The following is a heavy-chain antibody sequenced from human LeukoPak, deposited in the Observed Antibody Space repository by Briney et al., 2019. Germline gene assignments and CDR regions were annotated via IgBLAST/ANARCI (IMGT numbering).Heavy chain of an antibody. CDR1: GGSFSGYY. Sequence: SETLSLTCAVYGGSFSGYYWSWIRQPPGKGLEWIGEINHSGSTNYNPSLKSRVTISVDTSKNQFSLKLSSVTAADTAVYYCASAEWEHAAFDYWGQGTLVTVSS. CDR2: INHSGST. J-gene: IGHJ4*02. D-gene: IGHD1-26*01. V-gene: IGHV4-34*01. CDR3: ASAEWEHAAFDY.